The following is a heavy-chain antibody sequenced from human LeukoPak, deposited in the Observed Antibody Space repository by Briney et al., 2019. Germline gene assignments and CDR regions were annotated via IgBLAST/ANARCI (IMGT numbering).Heavy chain of an antibody. J-gene: IGHJ4*02. V-gene: IGHV3-7*01. CDR3: ASADYYGSGSCYFGSGY. Sequence: GGSLRLSCAASGFTFSSYWMSWVRQAPGKGLEWVANIKQDGSEKYYVDSVKGRFTISRDNAKNSLYLQMNSLRAEDTAVYFCASADYYGSGSCYFGSGYWGQGTLVTVSS. D-gene: IGHD3-10*01. CDR2: IKQDGSEK. CDR1: GFTFSSYW.